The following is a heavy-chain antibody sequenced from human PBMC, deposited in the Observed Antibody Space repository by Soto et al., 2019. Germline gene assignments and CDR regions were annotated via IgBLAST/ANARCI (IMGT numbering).Heavy chain of an antibody. V-gene: IGHV4-30-4*01. J-gene: IGHJ4*01. Sequence: SETMSLTCNVSGGPIKTGDYYWNWIRQPPGKGPEWIGYVFYSGATNYSPSLKSRAAISMDTSKNQFSLSLTSVTAADTAVYYCARAGFSYGHLLFWGQGIRVTVSS. CDR1: GGPIKTGDYY. D-gene: IGHD3-10*01. CDR2: VFYSGAT. CDR3: ARAGFSYGHLLF.